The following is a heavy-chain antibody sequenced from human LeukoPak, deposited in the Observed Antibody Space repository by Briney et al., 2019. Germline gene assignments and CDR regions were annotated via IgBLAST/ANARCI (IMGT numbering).Heavy chain of an antibody. CDR1: GFTFSSYS. V-gene: IGHV3-48*01. J-gene: IGHJ4*02. Sequence: PGGSLRLSCAASGFTFSSYSMNWVRQAPGKGLEWVSYISSSSSSVYYADSVKGRFTISRDNAKNSLYLQMNSLRAEDTAVYYCAREWFAEWIFWGQGTLVTVSS. CDR3: AREWFAEWIF. D-gene: IGHD3-10*01. CDR2: ISSSSSSV.